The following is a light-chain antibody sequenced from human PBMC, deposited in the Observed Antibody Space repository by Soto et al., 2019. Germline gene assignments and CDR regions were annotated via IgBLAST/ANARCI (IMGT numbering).Light chain of an antibody. Sequence: EIVLTQSPGTLSLSPGERATLSCRASQSVSSSYLAWYQQKPGQAPRLLIYGASSRATGIPDRFSGSGSGTDCTLTISRLESEDFAVYYCQQYGSSPRYTFGQGTKLEIK. CDR3: QQYGSSPRYT. CDR2: GAS. V-gene: IGKV3-20*01. CDR1: QSVSSSY. J-gene: IGKJ2*01.